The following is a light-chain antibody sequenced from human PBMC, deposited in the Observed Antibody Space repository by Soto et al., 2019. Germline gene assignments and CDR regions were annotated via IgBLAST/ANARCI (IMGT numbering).Light chain of an antibody. CDR1: SSDVGGYKF. Sequence: QSALTQPASVSGSPGQSITISCTGTSSDVGGYKFVSWYQQHPGKAPKFIIYDVSIRPSGVSNRFSGSKSGNTASLTISGLQAEYEADYYCSSYTSGSHYVFGTGTKLTVL. J-gene: IGLJ1*01. CDR3: SSYTSGSHYV. V-gene: IGLV2-14*01. CDR2: DVS.